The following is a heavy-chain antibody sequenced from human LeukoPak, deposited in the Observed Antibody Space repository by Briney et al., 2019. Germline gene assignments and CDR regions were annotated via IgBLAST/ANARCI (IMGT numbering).Heavy chain of an antibody. CDR3: ARPDTYYYDSSGYYRDAFDI. V-gene: IGHV1-69*04. Sequence: ASVKVSCKASEGTFSSYAISWVRQAPGQGLEWMGRIIPILGIANYAQKFQGRVTITADKSTSTAYMELSSLRSEDTAVYYCARPDTYYYDSSGYYRDAFDIWGQGTMVTVSS. J-gene: IGHJ3*02. CDR1: EGTFSSYA. D-gene: IGHD3-22*01. CDR2: IIPILGIA.